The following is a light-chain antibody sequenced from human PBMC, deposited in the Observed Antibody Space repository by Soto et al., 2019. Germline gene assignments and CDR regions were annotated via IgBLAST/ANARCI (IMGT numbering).Light chain of an antibody. CDR1: SSNIGNNY. V-gene: IGLV1-51*01. CDR3: GSWDSSLSAYV. J-gene: IGLJ1*01. CDR2: DND. Sequence: QSVLTQPPSVSAAPGQKVTISCSGSSSNIGNNYVSWYQQLPGTAPKFLIYDNDKRPSGIPDRFSGSKSGTSATLGITGFQTGDEADYYCGSWDSSLSAYVFGTGTKLTVL.